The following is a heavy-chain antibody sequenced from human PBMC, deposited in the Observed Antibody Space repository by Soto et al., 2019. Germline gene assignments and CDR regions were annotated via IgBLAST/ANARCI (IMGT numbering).Heavy chain of an antibody. D-gene: IGHD3-10*01. CDR2: IWSDGSDS. Sequence: QVQLVESGGGVVQPGGSLRLSCAASGFSFSTSGMHWVRQAPGKGLEWVAVIWSDGSDSYYGDSVKGRFTISRDNSKDTLYLQMNSLRAEDTAVYYCVRGGSGTWRFDLWGRGTLVAVSS. CDR3: VRGGSGTWRFDL. J-gene: IGHJ2*01. V-gene: IGHV3-33*01. CDR1: GFSFSTSG.